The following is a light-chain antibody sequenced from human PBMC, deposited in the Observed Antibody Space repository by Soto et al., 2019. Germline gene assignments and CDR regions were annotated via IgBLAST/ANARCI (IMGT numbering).Light chain of an antibody. CDR2: DAS. CDR3: QQRSDWPST. J-gene: IGKJ4*01. Sequence: EIVLTQSPATLSLSPGDRATLSCRASQTVSSYLAWYQQKPCQAPRLLIYDASSRATGIPARFSGSGSGTDFTLTITSLEPEDFAVYYCQQRSDWPSTFGGGTKVEIK. CDR1: QTVSSY. V-gene: IGKV3-11*01.